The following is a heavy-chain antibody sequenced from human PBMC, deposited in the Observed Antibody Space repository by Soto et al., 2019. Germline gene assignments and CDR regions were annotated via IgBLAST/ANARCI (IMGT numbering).Heavy chain of an antibody. CDR3: AKVGGQLWAYFDY. CDR2: ISGIGDTT. D-gene: IGHD5-18*01. V-gene: IGHV3-23*01. Sequence: PGGSLRLSCVISRLTFSNYALNWVRQVPGKGLEWVSSISGIGDTTYYADSVKGRFTISRDNSKNTLYLQMNSLRAEDTAVYYCAKVGGQLWAYFDYWGQGTLVTVS. CDR1: RLTFSNYA. J-gene: IGHJ4*02.